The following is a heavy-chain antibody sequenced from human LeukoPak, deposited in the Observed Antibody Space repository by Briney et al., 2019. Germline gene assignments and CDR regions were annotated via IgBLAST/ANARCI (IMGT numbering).Heavy chain of an antibody. V-gene: IGHV3-11*04. Sequence: PGGSLRLSCAASGFTFSDYYMSWIRQAPGKGLEWVSYISSSGSTIYYADSVKGRFTISRDNAKNSLYLQMNSLRAEDTAVYYCARVMVRGVIRAPHDYWGQGTLVTVSS. CDR3: ARVMVRGVIRAPHDY. J-gene: IGHJ4*02. CDR2: ISSSGSTI. CDR1: GFTFSDYY. D-gene: IGHD3-10*01.